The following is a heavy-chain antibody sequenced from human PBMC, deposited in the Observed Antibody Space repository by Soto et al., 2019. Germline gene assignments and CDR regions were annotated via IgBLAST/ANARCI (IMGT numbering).Heavy chain of an antibody. CDR2: TYYRSKWYH. Sequence: PSQTLSLTCAISGDSVSSNRATWTWFRQSPSRGLEWLGRTYYRSKWYHDYAVSLNGRGTINPDTSQNQFSLHLTSVTPEDTAVYYCGRLVGNSWIDYWGQGTLVTVSS. V-gene: IGHV6-1*01. CDR3: GRLVGNSWIDY. J-gene: IGHJ4*02. D-gene: IGHD6-13*01. CDR1: GDSVSSNRAT.